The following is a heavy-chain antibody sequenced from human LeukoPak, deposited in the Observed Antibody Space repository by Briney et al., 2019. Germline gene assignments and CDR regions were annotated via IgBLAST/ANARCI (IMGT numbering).Heavy chain of an antibody. D-gene: IGHD3-10*01. CDR1: GCSISSSSYY. J-gene: IGHJ3*02. CDR2: IYYSGRT. V-gene: IGHV4-39*01. Sequence: SETLSLTCTVSGCSISSSSYYWGWIRQPPGKGLEWIGSIYYSGRTYYNPSLKSRVTISVDTSKNQFSLKLSSVTAADTAVYYCASNTGAAFDIWGQGTMVTVSS. CDR3: ASNTGAAFDI.